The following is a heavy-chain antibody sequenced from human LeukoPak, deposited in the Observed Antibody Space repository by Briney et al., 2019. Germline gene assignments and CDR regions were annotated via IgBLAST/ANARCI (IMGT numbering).Heavy chain of an antibody. D-gene: IGHD3-22*01. Sequence: KPGGSLRLSCAASGFTFSSSAMSWVRQAPGKGPEWVSAISGSGGSTYYADSVKGRFTISRDNSKNTLYLQMNSLRAEDTAVYYCAKGHYYDSSGPPDYFDYWGQGTLVTVSS. CDR3: AKGHYYDSSGPPDYFDY. J-gene: IGHJ4*02. CDR1: GFTFSSSA. V-gene: IGHV3-23*01. CDR2: ISGSGGST.